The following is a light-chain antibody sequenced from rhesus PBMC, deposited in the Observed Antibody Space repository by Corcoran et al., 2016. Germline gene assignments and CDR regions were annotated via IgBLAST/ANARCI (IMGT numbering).Light chain of an antibody. Sequence: IQMTQSPSSLSASVGDTVTIPCQATQGITQYVAWYQQKPGKAPKLLIYDASTLQPGVPSRFSGSGLGTEFTLAISSLQPGDFATYYCQKYDTYPFTFGGGTKVELK. V-gene: IGKV1-25*01. CDR2: DAS. CDR1: QGITQY. J-gene: IGKJ4*01. CDR3: QKYDTYPFT.